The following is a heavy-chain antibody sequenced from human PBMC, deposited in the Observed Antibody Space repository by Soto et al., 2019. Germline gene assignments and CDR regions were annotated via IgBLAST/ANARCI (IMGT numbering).Heavy chain of an antibody. Sequence: QITLKESGPTQVKHTQTLTLTCSFSGFSLNTDGEGVGWVRQPPGEALEWLALIYWYDDERYSPSLKTRLTITKDPSKNQVVLIMTNMDPVDTATYYCAHSRNLITEAAHVGDGDYWGQGTLVTVSS. CDR2: IYWYDDE. CDR3: AHSRNLITEAAHVGDGDY. V-gene: IGHV2-5*01. J-gene: IGHJ4*02. CDR1: GFSLNTDGEG. D-gene: IGHD6-19*01.